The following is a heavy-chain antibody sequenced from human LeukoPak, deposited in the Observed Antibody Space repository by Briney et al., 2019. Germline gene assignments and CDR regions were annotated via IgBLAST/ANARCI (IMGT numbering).Heavy chain of an antibody. CDR3: ARDQPSYDFWGLTYYYYYYMDV. Sequence: GASVKVSCKASGYTFTSYGISWVRQAPGQGLEWMGWISAYNGNTNYAQKLQGRVTMTTDTSTSTAYMELRSLRSDDTAVYYCARDQPSYDFWGLTYYYYYYMDVWGKGTTVTVSS. CDR1: GYTFTSYG. V-gene: IGHV1-18*01. CDR2: ISAYNGNT. D-gene: IGHD3-3*01. J-gene: IGHJ6*03.